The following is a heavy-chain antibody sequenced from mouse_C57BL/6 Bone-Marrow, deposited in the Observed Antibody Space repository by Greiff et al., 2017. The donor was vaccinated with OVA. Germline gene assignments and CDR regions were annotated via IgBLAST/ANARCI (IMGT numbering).Heavy chain of an antibody. J-gene: IGHJ1*03. Sequence: QVQLQQPGTELVKPGASVKLSCKASGYTSTSYWMHWVKQRPGQGLEWIGNINPSNGGTKYNEKFKSKATLTVEKSSSTAYMQLSRLTALDSAVYACARGGGLTTVVAHWYFGVWGTGTTVTVAT. CDR2: INPSNGGT. CDR1: GYTSTSYW. CDR3: ARGGGLTTVVAHWYFGV. D-gene: IGHD1-1*01. V-gene: IGHV1-53*01.